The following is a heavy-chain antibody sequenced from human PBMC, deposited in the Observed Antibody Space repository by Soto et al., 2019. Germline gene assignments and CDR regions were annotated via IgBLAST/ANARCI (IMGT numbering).Heavy chain of an antibody. J-gene: IGHJ4*02. CDR1: GGSISSGDYY. V-gene: IGHV4-30-4*01. Sequence: PSETLSLTCTVSGGSISSGDYYWSWIRQPPGKGLEWIGYIYYSGSTYYNPSLKSRVTISVDTSKNQFSLKLSSVTAADTAVYYCARTIHGDSSFDYWGQGTLVTVSS. CDR2: IYYSGST. D-gene: IGHD4-17*01. CDR3: ARTIHGDSSFDY.